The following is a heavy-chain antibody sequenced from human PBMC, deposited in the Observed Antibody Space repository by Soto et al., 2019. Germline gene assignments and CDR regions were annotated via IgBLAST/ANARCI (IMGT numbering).Heavy chain of an antibody. D-gene: IGHD6-13*01. CDR2: IYYSGST. CDR3: AREGVSSSWYYYYGMDV. J-gene: IGHJ6*02. V-gene: IGHV4-59*01. CDR1: GGSLSSYY. Sequence: SETLSLTCTVSGGSLSSYYWNWIRQPPGKGLEWIGYIYYSGSTNYNPSLKSRVTISVDTSKNQFSLKLRSVTAADTAVYYCAREGVSSSWYYYYGMDVWGQGTTVTVSS.